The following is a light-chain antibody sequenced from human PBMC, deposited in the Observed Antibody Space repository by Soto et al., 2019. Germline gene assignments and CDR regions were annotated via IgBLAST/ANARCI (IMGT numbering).Light chain of an antibody. CDR3: SSYSSSNSSV. J-gene: IGLJ1*01. CDR1: SSDVSGYNY. CDR2: DVS. V-gene: IGLV2-14*03. Sequence: QSALTQPASVSGSPGQSITISCTGTSSDVSGYNYVSWFQQHPGKAPKLMIYDVSHRSSGVSDRFSGSKSGNTASLTISGLHAEDEADYYCSSYSSSNSSVFGTRTKLTVL.